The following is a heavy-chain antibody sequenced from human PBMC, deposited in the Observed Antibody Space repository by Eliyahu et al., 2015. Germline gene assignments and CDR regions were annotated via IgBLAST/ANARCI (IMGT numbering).Heavy chain of an antibody. V-gene: IGHV4-39*01. D-gene: IGHD4-17*01. Sequence: QLQLQESGPGLVKPSETLSLTCTVSGGSISSSSYYWGWIRQPPGKGLKWIGGIYYSGSTYYNPSLKSRVTISVDTSKNQFSLKLSSVTAADTAVYYCARCGDQGGVDYWGQGTLVTVSS. CDR1: GGSISSSSYY. CDR3: ARCGDQGGVDY. J-gene: IGHJ4*02. CDR2: IYYSGST.